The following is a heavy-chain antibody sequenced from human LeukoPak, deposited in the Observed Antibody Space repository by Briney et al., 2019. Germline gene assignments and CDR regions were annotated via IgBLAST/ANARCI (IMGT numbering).Heavy chain of an antibody. Sequence: SETLSLICTVSGGSISSYYWSWIRQPAGKGLEWIGRIYTSGSTNYNPSLKSRVTMSVDRSKTQFSLRLTSVTAADTAVYYCARGYIYGPPFDYWGQGTLVTVSS. CDR1: GGSISSYY. D-gene: IGHD5-18*01. J-gene: IGHJ4*02. V-gene: IGHV4-4*07. CDR3: ARGYIYGPPFDY. CDR2: IYTSGST.